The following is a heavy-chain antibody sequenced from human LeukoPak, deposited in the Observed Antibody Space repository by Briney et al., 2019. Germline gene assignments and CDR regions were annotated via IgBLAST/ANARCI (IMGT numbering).Heavy chain of an antibody. CDR2: IYSGGST. Sequence: GGSLRLSCAASGFTVSSNYMCWVRQAPGKGLEWVSVIYSGGSTYYADSVKGRFTISRDNSKNTLYLQMNSLRAEDTAVYYCARGLAYFDWSNYYYGMDVWGQGTTVTVSS. D-gene: IGHD3-9*01. V-gene: IGHV3-66*01. CDR1: GFTVSSNY. J-gene: IGHJ6*02. CDR3: ARGLAYFDWSNYYYGMDV.